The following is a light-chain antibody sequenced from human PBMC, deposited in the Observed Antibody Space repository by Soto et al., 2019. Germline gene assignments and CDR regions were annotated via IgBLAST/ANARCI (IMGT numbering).Light chain of an antibody. CDR1: SSNIGAGND. J-gene: IGLJ1*01. Sequence: QSVLTQPPSVSGAPGQRVTISCTGSSSNIGAGNDVNWYQQLPGPAPKLLIYANSNRPSGVPDRVSGSKSGTTASLAITGLHAEDEADYYCQSYHSSLSGYVFGTGTKLTVL. V-gene: IGLV1-40*01. CDR3: QSYHSSLSGYV. CDR2: ANS.